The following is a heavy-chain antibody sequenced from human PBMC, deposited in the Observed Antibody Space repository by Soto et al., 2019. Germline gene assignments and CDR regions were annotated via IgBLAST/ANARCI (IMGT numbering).Heavy chain of an antibody. Sequence: QVQLQESGPGLVKPSETLSLTCTVSGGSISGYYWSWIRQPPGKGLEWIGNIYYSGSINYNPSLRSRVTLSVDTSKNQFSLKLSSVTAADTAVYYCARVVHDSSGYFFDYWGQGTLVTVSS. J-gene: IGHJ4*02. D-gene: IGHD3-22*01. V-gene: IGHV4-59*01. CDR2: IYYSGSI. CDR1: GGSISGYY. CDR3: ARVVHDSSGYFFDY.